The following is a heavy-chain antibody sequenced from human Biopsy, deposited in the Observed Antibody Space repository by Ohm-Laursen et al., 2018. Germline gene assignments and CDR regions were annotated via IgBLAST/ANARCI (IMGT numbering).Heavy chain of an antibody. CDR3: ARGYSRRVSIFEASIYWFDT. CDR2: MIPSSGKT. J-gene: IGHJ5*02. D-gene: IGHD6-6*01. CDR1: GYSFSTYD. Sequence: GASVKVSCKASGYSFSTYDVNWVRQARGQGLEWMGWMIPSSGKTGYAQRFQGRVTLTTNTSISTAYMELSGLRSEDTAVYFCARGYSRRVSIFEASIYWFDTWGQGTLVTVSS. V-gene: IGHV1-8*01.